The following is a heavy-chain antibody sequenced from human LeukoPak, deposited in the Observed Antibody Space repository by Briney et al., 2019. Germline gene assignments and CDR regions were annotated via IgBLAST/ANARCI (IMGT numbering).Heavy chain of an antibody. CDR3: AKPSGATPYYFDY. V-gene: IGHV4-39*01. CDR2: IYHSGST. J-gene: IGHJ4*02. CDR1: GGSISSSSYY. Sequence: SETLSLTCTVSGGSISSSSYYWGWIRQPPGKGLEWIGSIYHSGSTYYNPSLKSRVTISVDTSKNQFSLKLSSVTAADTAVYYCAKPSGATPYYFDYWGQGTLVTVSS. D-gene: IGHD1-26*01.